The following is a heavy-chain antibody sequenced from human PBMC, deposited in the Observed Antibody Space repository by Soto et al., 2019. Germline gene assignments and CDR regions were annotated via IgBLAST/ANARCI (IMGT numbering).Heavy chain of an antibody. CDR2: IYYSGST. Sequence: SETLSLTCSVSGGSISSGCYYWSWIRQHPGKGLEWIGYIYYSGSTYYNPSLKSRVTISVDTSKNQFSLKLSSVTAADTAVYYCARMYSYYHYWSGSAYYFDYWGQGTLVPVS. D-gene: IGHD3-3*01. V-gene: IGHV4-31*03. CDR3: ARMYSYYHYWSGSAYYFDY. J-gene: IGHJ4*02. CDR1: GGSISSGCYY.